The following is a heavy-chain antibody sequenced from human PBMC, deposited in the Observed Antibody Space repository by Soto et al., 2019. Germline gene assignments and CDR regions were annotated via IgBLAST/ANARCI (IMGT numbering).Heavy chain of an antibody. J-gene: IGHJ6*03. CDR2: INHSGST. CDR1: GGSFSGYY. V-gene: IGHV4-34*01. D-gene: IGHD2-2*01. CDR3: ARRYCSSTSCYLSGDKDYYYMDV. Sequence: SETLSLTCAVYGGSFSGYYWSWIRQPPGKGLEWIGEINHSGSTNYNPSLKSRVTISVDTSKNQFSLKLSSVTAADTAVYYCARRYCSSTSCYLSGDKDYYYMDVWGKGTTVTVSS.